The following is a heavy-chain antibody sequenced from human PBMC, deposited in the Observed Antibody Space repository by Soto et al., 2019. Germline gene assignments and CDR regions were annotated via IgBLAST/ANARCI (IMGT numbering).Heavy chain of an antibody. CDR1: GYTFTSYD. CDR2: MNPNSGNT. V-gene: IGHV1-8*01. Sequence: ASVKVSCKASGYTFTSYDINWVRQATGQGLEWMGWMNPNSGNTGYAQKFQGRVTMTRNTSISTAYMELSSLRSEDTAVYYCARGRSISGPLAYYYYYYGMDVWGQGTTVTVSS. J-gene: IGHJ6*02. D-gene: IGHD3-3*02. CDR3: ARGRSISGPLAYYYYYYGMDV.